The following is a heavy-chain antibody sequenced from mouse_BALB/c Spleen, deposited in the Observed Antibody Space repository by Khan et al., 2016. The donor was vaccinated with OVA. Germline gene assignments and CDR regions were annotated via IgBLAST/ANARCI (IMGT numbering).Heavy chain of an antibody. V-gene: IGHV5-9-3*01. CDR1: GFTFSSYG. CDR3: ARSLVGDRAMDY. CDR2: ISSGGHYT. J-gene: IGHJ4*01. Sequence: EVELVESGGGLVKPGGSLKLSCSASGFTFSSYGMSWVRQTPEKRLEWVATISSGGHYTFYPDSVKGRFTISRDNAKNTLYLQMSSLRSEDTAMYYCARSLVGDRAMDYWGQGTSGTVSS. D-gene: IGHD2-2*01.